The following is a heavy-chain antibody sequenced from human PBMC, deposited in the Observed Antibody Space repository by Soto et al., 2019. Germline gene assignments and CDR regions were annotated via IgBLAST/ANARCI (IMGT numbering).Heavy chain of an antibody. CDR2: INAGNGNT. CDR3: ARDDSGFSGSHYIDYFNY. Sequence: ASAKVSCKASGYTLTSYAMHWVRQAPGQRLEWMGWINAGNGNTKYSQKFQGRVTITRDTSASTAYMELSSLTSEDTAVYYCARDDSGFSGSHYIDYFNYWGQGALVTVSS. J-gene: IGHJ4*02. CDR1: GYTLTSYA. D-gene: IGHD1-26*01. V-gene: IGHV1-3*01.